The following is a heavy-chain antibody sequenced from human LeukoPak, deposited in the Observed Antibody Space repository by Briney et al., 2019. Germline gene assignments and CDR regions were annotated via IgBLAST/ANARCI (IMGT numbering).Heavy chain of an antibody. Sequence: GESLKISCKGSGYSFTSYWIGWVRQMPGKGLEWMGIIYPGDSDTRYSPSFQGQVTISADKSISTAYLQWSSLKASDTAMYYCARRYYDILTGYAYDYWGQGTLVTVSS. V-gene: IGHV5-51*01. CDR1: GYSFTSYW. D-gene: IGHD3-9*01. CDR3: ARRYYDILTGYAYDY. CDR2: IYPGDSDT. J-gene: IGHJ4*02.